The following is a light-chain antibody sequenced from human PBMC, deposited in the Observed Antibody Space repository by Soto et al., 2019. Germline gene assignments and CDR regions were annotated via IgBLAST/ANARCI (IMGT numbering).Light chain of an antibody. Sequence: DIQMTQSPSFVSASVGDRVTISCRASQGITSWLAWYQQKPGKAPKLLIYAASTLQGGVPSRFSGSGSGTEFTLTISSLQPEDSATYYCLQSYSTPRTFGQGTKVDIK. CDR3: LQSYSTPRT. CDR2: AAS. V-gene: IGKV1-12*01. CDR1: QGITSW. J-gene: IGKJ1*01.